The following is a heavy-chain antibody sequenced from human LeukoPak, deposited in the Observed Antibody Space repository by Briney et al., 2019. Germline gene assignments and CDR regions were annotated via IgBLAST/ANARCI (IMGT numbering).Heavy chain of an antibody. D-gene: IGHD2-15*01. J-gene: IGHJ4*02. CDR3: AGSRFGFDY. Sequence: SETLSLTCAVYGGSFSGYYWSWIRQPPGKGLEWIGEINHSGSTNYNPSLKSRVTMSVDTSKNQFSLKLSSVTAADTAVYYCAGSRFGFDYWGQGTLVTVSS. V-gene: IGHV4-34*01. CDR1: GGSFSGYY. CDR2: INHSGST.